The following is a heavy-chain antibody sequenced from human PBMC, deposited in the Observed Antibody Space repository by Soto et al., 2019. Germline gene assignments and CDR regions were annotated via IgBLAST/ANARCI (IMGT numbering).Heavy chain of an antibody. J-gene: IGHJ3*02. D-gene: IGHD3-16*02. Sequence: QVPLVQSGAEVKKPGSSVKVSCKASGGTFSSYAISWVRQAPGQGLEWMGGIIPIFGTANYAQKFQGRVTITADESTSTAYMELSSLRSEDTAVYYCARDRPGWGSYRGDAFDIWGQGTMVTVSS. V-gene: IGHV1-69*01. CDR3: ARDRPGWGSYRGDAFDI. CDR1: GGTFSSYA. CDR2: IIPIFGTA.